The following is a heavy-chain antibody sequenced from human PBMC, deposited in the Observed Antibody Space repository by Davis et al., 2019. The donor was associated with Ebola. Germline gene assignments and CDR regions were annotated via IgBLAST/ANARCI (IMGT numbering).Heavy chain of an antibody. Sequence: GGSLRLSCAASGFTFSSYGMHWVRQAPGKGLEWVAVIWYDGSNKYYADSVKGRLTISRDNAKNSLYLQMNSLRAEDTAVYYCARDGRYYDSSGYYYVYDAFDIWGQGTMVTVSS. CDR1: GFTFSSYG. D-gene: IGHD3-22*01. V-gene: IGHV3-33*01. CDR2: IWYDGSNK. J-gene: IGHJ3*02. CDR3: ARDGRYYDSSGYYYVYDAFDI.